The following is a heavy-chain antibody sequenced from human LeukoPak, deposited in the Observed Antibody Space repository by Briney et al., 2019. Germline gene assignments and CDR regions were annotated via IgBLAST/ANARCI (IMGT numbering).Heavy chain of an antibody. CDR2: IYGSGTT. CDR3: ARGVAGSGSYNWFDF. V-gene: IGHV4-59*01. J-gene: IGHJ5*01. Sequence: SETLSLTCTVSGGSINTYYWNWIRQPQGKGLEWIGFIYGSGTTDYNPSLKSRLTTSVDTSKGQVSLTLKSVTAADTAVYFCARGVAGSGSYNWFDFWGQGTLVTVSS. D-gene: IGHD3-10*01. CDR1: GGSINTYY.